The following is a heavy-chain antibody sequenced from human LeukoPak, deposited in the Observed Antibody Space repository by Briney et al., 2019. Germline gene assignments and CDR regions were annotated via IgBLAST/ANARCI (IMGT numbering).Heavy chain of an antibody. V-gene: IGHV3-33*01. CDR2: IWYDGSNK. J-gene: IGHJ3*02. CDR1: GFAFSSYG. Sequence: PGGSLRLSCAASGFAFSSYGMHWVRQAPGKGLEWVAVIWYDGSNKYYVDSVKGRFTISRDNSKNTLYLQMNSLRAEDTAVYYCARAKDNSGRDDFDIWGQGTMVTVSS. D-gene: IGHD6-19*01. CDR3: ARAKDNSGRDDFDI.